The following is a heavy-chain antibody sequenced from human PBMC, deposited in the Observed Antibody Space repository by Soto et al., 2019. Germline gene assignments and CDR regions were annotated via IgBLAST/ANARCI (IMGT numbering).Heavy chain of an antibody. J-gene: IGHJ6*02. CDR3: AREMIPMIMGGMSAMDV. Sequence: QVQLVESGGGVVQPERSQRLSCAASKFTFRTYVMHWVRQAPGKGLEWVALISFDGSNKYYADSVKGRFTISRENSKNTMYLQMNSLRPEATAVYYCAREMIPMIMGGMSAMDVWGQGTTVTVSS. V-gene: IGHV3-30*04. D-gene: IGHD3-22*01. CDR1: KFTFRTYV. CDR2: ISFDGSNK.